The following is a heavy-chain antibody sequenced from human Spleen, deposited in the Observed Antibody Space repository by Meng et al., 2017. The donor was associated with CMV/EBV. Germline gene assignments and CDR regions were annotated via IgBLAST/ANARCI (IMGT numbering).Heavy chain of an antibody. Sequence: SLKISCAASGFTFDDYAMHWVRQIPGKGLEWVSGITWDSDSIGYADPVKGRFTISRDNSNNTVYLQMNSLRDEDTAVYYCARDRGSDPLVDWGQGTLVTVSS. V-gene: IGHV3-9*01. CDR1: GFTFDDYA. D-gene: IGHD3-16*01. CDR3: ARDRGSDPLVD. CDR2: ITWDSDSI. J-gene: IGHJ4*02.